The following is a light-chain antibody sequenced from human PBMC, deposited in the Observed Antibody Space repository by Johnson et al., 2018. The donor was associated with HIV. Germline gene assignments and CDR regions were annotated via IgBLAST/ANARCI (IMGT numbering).Light chain of an antibody. CDR1: NSNIGTYY. J-gene: IGLJ1*01. CDR2: ENN. CDR3: GTWDSSLSAFYV. V-gene: IGLV1-51*02. Sequence: QSVLTQPPSVSAAPGQKVTISCSGTNSNIGTYYVSWYQQLPGTAPKLLIYENNKRPSGIPDRFSGSKSGTSATLGITGLQTGDEADYYCGTWDSSLSAFYVFGTGTKVTVL.